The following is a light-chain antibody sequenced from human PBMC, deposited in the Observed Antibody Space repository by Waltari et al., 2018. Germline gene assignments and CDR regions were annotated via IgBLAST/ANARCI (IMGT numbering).Light chain of an antibody. V-gene: IGLV1-40*01. CDR3: QSYDRTLSVPYV. CDR2: GNT. Sequence: QSVLTQPPSVSGAAGQAVTISCPGSRSNIGAGFDVHWYQQLPGAAPKLLIHGNTNRPSGVPDRFSGSRSGTSASLAITDLQPEDEADYYCQSYDRTLSVPYVFGTGTRVTV. CDR1: RSNIGAGFD. J-gene: IGLJ1*01.